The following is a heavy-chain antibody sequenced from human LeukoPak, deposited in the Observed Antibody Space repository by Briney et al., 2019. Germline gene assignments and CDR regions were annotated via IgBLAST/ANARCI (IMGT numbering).Heavy chain of an antibody. J-gene: IGHJ4*02. V-gene: IGHV3-30*18. CDR3: AKDLDYYGSGSYATPDY. Sequence: QPGRSLRLSCAASGFTFSSYGMHWVRQAPGKGLEWVAVISYDGSNKYYADSVKGRFTISRDNSKNTLYLQMNSLRAEDTAVYYCAKDLDYYGSGSYATPDYWGQGTLVTVSS. D-gene: IGHD3-10*01. CDR2: ISYDGSNK. CDR1: GFTFSSYG.